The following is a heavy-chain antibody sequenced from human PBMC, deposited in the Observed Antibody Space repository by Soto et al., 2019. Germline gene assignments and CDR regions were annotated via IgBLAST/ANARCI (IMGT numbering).Heavy chain of an antibody. CDR1: GFTFSSYA. CDR2: ISGSGGST. CDR3: AKDLRTRYSNTYYFDY. D-gene: IGHD4-4*01. J-gene: IGHJ4*02. V-gene: IGHV3-23*01. Sequence: GGSLRLSCAASGFTFSSYAMSWVRQAPGKGLEWVSAISGSGGSTYYADSVKGRFTISRDNSKNTLYLQMNSLRAEDTAVYYCAKDLRTRYSNTYYFDYWGQGTLVTVSS.